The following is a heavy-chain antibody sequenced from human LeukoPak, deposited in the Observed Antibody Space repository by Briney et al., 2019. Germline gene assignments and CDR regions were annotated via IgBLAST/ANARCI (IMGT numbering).Heavy chain of an antibody. CDR3: ARPSTYYYDSSGYYYAFDI. J-gene: IGHJ3*02. V-gene: IGHV1-8*03. Sequence: ASVRVSCKASGYTFTSFDINWVRQATGQGPEWMGWMNPSSGNTGYAQKFQGRVTITRNTSISTAYMELSSLRSEDTAVYYCARPSTYYYDSSGYYYAFDIWGQGTMVTVSS. CDR2: MNPSSGNT. D-gene: IGHD3-22*01. CDR1: GYTFTSFD.